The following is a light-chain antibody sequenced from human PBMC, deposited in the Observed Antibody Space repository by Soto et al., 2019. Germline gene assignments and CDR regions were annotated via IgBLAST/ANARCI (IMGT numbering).Light chain of an antibody. V-gene: IGKV3-20*01. J-gene: IGKJ4*01. CDR3: QQYGSSSLT. Sequence: IVLTQSPGTLSLSPGERATLSCRASQSVSNSLAWYQQKPGQTPRLLIYGASSRATGIPDRFSGSGSGTDFTLTISRLEPEDFAVYYCQQYGSSSLTFGGGTKVDIK. CDR1: QSVSNS. CDR2: GAS.